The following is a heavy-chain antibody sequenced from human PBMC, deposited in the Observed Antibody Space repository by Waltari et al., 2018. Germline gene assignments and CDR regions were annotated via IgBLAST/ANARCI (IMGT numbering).Heavy chain of an antibody. CDR3: ARVGSIAAAGTISYYFDY. CDR1: GASSSSTT. D-gene: IGHD6-13*01. Sequence: QVQLQESGPGLVKPSDTLSLTCTVSGASSSSTTWSWLGQTAGAGLEWIGRMYTSGSTNYNPSLKSRVTMSVDTSKNQFSLKLSSVTAADTAVYYCARVGSIAAAGTISYYFDYWGQGTLVTVSS. J-gene: IGHJ4*02. CDR2: MYTSGST. V-gene: IGHV4-4*07.